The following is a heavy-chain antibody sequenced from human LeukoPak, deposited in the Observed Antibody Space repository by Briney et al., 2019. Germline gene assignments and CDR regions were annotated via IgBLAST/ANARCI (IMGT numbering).Heavy chain of an antibody. CDR1: GFTFSSYG. J-gene: IGHJ3*02. CDR2: IRYDGSNK. D-gene: IGHD6-25*01. Sequence: GGSLRLSCAASGFTFSSYGMHWVRQAPGKGLEWVAFIRYDGSNKYYADSVKGRFTISRDNAKNSLYLQMNSLRAEDTALYYCAKATSIAAAPRAFDIWGQGTMVTVSS. CDR3: AKATSIAAAPRAFDI. V-gene: IGHV3-30*02.